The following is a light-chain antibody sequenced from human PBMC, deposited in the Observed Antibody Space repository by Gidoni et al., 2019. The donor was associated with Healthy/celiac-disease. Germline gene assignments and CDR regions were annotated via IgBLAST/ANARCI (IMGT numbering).Light chain of an antibody. Sequence: EIVLTQSQATLSLSPGERAALSCRASQSVSSYLAWYQQKPGQAPRLLIYDASNRATGIPARFSCSGSGTDFTLTISSLEPEDFAVYYCQQRSNWPALTFGGGTKVEIK. CDR1: QSVSSY. J-gene: IGKJ4*01. V-gene: IGKV3-11*01. CDR2: DAS. CDR3: QQRSNWPALT.